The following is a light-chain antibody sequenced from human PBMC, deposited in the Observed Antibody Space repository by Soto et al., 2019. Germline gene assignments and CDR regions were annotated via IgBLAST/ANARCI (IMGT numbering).Light chain of an antibody. J-gene: IGLJ2*01. CDR1: SSNIGAGYG. Sequence: QSVLTQPPSVSGAPGQRVTISCTGSSSNIGAGYGVHWYQQLPGTAPKLLIYGNNNRPSGVPDRFSGSKSGTSASLAITGHQAEDEADYYCQSYDSSLSDSVFGGGTKLTVL. V-gene: IGLV1-40*01. CDR3: QSYDSSLSDSV. CDR2: GNN.